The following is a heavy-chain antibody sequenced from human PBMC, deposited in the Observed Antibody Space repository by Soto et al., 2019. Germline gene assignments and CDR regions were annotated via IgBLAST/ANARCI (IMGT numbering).Heavy chain of an antibody. CDR2: IIPIFGTA. J-gene: IGHJ4*02. V-gene: IGHV1-69*13. D-gene: IGHD6-13*01. Sequence: GASVKVSCKASGGTFSSYAISWVRQAPGQGLEWMGGIIPIFGTANYAQKFQGRVTITADESTSTAYMELSSLRSEDTAVYYCARGSPPGSSGWYYFDYWGQGTLVTV. CDR3: ARGSPPGSSGWYYFDY. CDR1: GGTFSSYA.